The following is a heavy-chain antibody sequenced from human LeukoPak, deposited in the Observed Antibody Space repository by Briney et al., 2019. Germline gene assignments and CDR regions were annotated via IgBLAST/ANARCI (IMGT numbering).Heavy chain of an antibody. V-gene: IGHV3-21*01. CDR1: GFTFSSYS. D-gene: IGHD3-10*01. Sequence: GGSLRLSCAASGFTFSSYSMNWVRQAPGKGLEWVSSISSSSSYIYYADSAKGRFTISRENAKNSLYLQMNSLRAEDTAVYYCARDGRLSYGSGINFDYWGQGTLVTVSS. CDR2: ISSSSSYI. J-gene: IGHJ4*02. CDR3: ARDGRLSYGSGINFDY.